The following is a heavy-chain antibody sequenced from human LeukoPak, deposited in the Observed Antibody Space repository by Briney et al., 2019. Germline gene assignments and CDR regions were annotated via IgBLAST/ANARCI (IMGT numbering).Heavy chain of an antibody. V-gene: IGHV3-21*01. CDR3: ARHLDCGGDCSPSSGYYMDV. CDR1: GFTFSSYS. J-gene: IGHJ6*03. CDR2: ISSSSSYI. D-gene: IGHD2-21*01. Sequence: GGSLRLSCAASGFTFSSYSMNWVRQAPGKGPEWVSSISSSSSYIYYADSVKGRFTISRDNAKNSLYVQMNSLRAEDTAVYYCARHLDCGGDCSPSSGYYMDVWGKGTTVTVSS.